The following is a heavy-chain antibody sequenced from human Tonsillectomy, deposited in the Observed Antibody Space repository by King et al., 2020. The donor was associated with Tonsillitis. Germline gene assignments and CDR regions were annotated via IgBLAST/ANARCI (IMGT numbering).Heavy chain of an antibody. J-gene: IGHJ3*01. D-gene: IGHD2-2*01. CDR2: IRYDGSNK. CDR1: GFTFSKFG. Sequence: VQLVESGGGVVQPGRSLRLSCAASGFTFSKFGMHWVRQAPGKGLEWVAFIRYDGSNKGYADSVKGRFTISRDNSKNTLYLHMNSLRAEDTAVYYCAKYIGVVPATAYPFDFWGQGTMVTVSS. V-gene: IGHV3-30*02. CDR3: AKYIGVVPATAYPFDF.